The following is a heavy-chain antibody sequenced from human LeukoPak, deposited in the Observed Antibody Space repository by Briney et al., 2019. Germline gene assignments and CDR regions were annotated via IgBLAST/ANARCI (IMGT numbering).Heavy chain of an antibody. CDR2: INHSGST. CDR3: ARRYFASSLDY. Sequence: SETLSLTCTVSGGSLSSSRYYWSWLRQPPGRGLEWIGEINHSGSTNYNPSLKSRVTISVDTSKNQCSLKLSSVTAADTAVYYCARRYFASSLDYWGQGTLVTVSS. V-gene: IGHV4-39*07. D-gene: IGHD3-9*01. CDR1: GGSLSSSRYY. J-gene: IGHJ4*02.